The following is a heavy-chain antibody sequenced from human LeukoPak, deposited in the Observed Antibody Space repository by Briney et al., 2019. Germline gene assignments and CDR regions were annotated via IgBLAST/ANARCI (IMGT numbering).Heavy chain of an antibody. CDR2: ISGDGRST. Sequence: GGSLRLSCAVSGFTFSNYNFHWVRQAPGKGLECVSAISGDGRSTYYADSVKGRFTISRENSKNTLYLQMNSLRAEDTATYYCARVSGRIQVWPQPFGDGLDVWGQGTTVTVSS. D-gene: IGHD3-10*01. J-gene: IGHJ6*02. V-gene: IGHV3-23*01. CDR1: GFTFSNYN. CDR3: ARVSGRIQVWPQPFGDGLDV.